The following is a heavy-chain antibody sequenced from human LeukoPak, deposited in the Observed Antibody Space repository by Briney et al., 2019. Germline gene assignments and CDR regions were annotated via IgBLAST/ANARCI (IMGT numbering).Heavy chain of an antibody. D-gene: IGHD2-2*02. CDR1: GYTFTSYG. J-gene: IGHJ5*02. Sequence: ASVKVSCKASGYTFTSYGISWVRQAPGQGLEWMGWISAYNGNTNYAQKLQGRVTMTTDTSTSTAYMELRSLRSDDTAVYYCARDRDIVVVPAAILSNWFDPWGQGTLVTVSS. V-gene: IGHV1-18*01. CDR3: ARDRDIVVVPAAILSNWFDP. CDR2: ISAYNGNT.